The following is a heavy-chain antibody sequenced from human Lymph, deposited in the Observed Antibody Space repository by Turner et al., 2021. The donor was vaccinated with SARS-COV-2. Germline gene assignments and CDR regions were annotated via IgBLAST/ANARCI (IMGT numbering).Heavy chain of an antibody. D-gene: IGHD2-15*01. Sequence: EVQLVESGGGVVQPGGSLRLSWAAPGFTFDDYAMHWVRQAPGKGLEWVSLISGDGGGTYYADSVKGRFTISRDNSKNSLSLQMNSLRAEDTALYYCAKDPGYCSGGSCYSRTYFDFWGQGTLVTVSA. CDR2: ISGDGGGT. CDR1: GFTFDDYA. CDR3: AKDPGYCSGGSCYSRTYFDF. V-gene: IGHV3-43*02. J-gene: IGHJ4*02.